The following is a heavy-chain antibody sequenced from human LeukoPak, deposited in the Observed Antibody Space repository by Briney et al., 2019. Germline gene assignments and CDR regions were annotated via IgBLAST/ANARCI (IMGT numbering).Heavy chain of an antibody. V-gene: IGHV4-59*08. CDR3: ARQGGELLYYFGY. D-gene: IGHD1-26*01. J-gene: IGHJ4*02. Sequence: PSETLSLTCAVYGGSFSGYYWSWIRQPPGKGLEWIGYIYYSGSTNYNPSLKSRVTISVDTSKNQFSLKLSSVTAADTAVYYCARQGGELLYYFGYWGQGTLVTVSS. CDR2: IYYSGST. CDR1: GGSFSGYY.